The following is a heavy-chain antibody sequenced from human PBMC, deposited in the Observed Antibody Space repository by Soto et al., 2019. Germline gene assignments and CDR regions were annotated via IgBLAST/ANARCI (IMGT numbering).Heavy chain of an antibody. CDR2: INPNSGGT. J-gene: IGHJ5*02. D-gene: IGHD2-2*01. CDR3: ARDYCSSTSCYARGGWFDP. V-gene: IGHV1-2*04. CDR1: GYTFTGYY. Sequence: VASVKVSCKASGYTFTGYYMHWVRQAPGQGLEWMGWINPNSGGTNYAQKFQGWVTMTRDTSISTAYMELSRLRSDDTAVYYCARDYCSSTSCYARGGWFDPWGQGTLVTVSS.